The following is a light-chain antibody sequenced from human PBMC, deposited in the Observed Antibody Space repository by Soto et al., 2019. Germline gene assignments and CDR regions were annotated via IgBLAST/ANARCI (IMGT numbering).Light chain of an antibody. CDR3: AQAKSFSPFP. Sequence: DIQMTQSPSSVSASVGDRVTITCRASQGISSWLAWYQQKPGKAPKLLIYVASSLQSGVPSRFSRSGSVTEYALTISGLQPDDFASYYCAQAKSFSPFPLGGGNNEEL. J-gene: IGKJ4*01. CDR2: VAS. V-gene: IGKV1-12*01. CDR1: QGISSW.